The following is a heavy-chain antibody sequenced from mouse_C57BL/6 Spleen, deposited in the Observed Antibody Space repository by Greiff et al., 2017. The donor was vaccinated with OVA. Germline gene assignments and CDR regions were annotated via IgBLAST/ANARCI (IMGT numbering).Heavy chain of an antibody. CDR1: GFTFSDYY. CDR3: SRHRFDGYYYFGD. D-gene: IGHD2-3*01. Sequence: EVQLVEPGGGLVQPGGSLKLSCAASGFTFSDYYMYWVRQTPEKRLEWVAYISNGGGSTYYPDTVKGRFTISRDNAKNTLYLQMSRLKSEDTAMYYCSRHRFDGYYYFGDWGQGTTLTVAS. V-gene: IGHV5-12*01. J-gene: IGHJ2*01. CDR2: ISNGGGST.